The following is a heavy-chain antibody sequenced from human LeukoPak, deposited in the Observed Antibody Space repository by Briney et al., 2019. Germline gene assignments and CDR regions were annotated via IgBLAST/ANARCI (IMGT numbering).Heavy chain of an antibody. J-gene: IGHJ6*02. CDR2: IYYSGST. D-gene: IGHD4-17*01. Sequence: PSETLSLTCTVSGGSISSYYWSWIRQPPGKGLEWIGYIYYSGSTNYNSSLKSRVTISVDTSKNRFSLKLSSVTAADTAVYYCARGPRPTAIYYYYGMDVWGQGTTVTVSS. CDR1: GGSISSYY. V-gene: IGHV4-59*01. CDR3: ARGPRPTAIYYYYGMDV.